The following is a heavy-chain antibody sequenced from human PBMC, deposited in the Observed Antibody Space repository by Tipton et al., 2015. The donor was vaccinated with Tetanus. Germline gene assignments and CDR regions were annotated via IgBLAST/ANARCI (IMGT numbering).Heavy chain of an antibody. CDR3: AGHHICCFSPFDY. D-gene: IGHD2-21*01. CDR2: IYESGDT. V-gene: IGHV4-39*01. Sequence: TLSLTCTVSGGSIRGGTFYWGWIRQPPGKGLEWIGSIYESGDTYYIPSLKSRVTISVDTSKNQFSLNLNSMAASDTGVYYCAGHHICCFSPFDYWGHGILVSFSS. J-gene: IGHJ4*01. CDR1: GGSIRGGTFY.